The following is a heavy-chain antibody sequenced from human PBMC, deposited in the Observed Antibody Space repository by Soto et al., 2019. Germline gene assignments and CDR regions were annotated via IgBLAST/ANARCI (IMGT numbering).Heavy chain of an antibody. D-gene: IGHD3-22*01. CDR3: SSMSHYSDSRGGTLYYFDY. V-gene: IGHV4-59*01. CDR2: VYYTGST. Sequence: QVQLQESGPGLVKPSETLSLTCTVSGGSISSSYWSWIRQPPGKGLEWIGYVYYTGSTDYNPSLILPLPTSLATAKHPFSLHLRSVTAADTAVYYCSSMSHYSDSRGGTLYYFDYWGQGTLVTVSS. J-gene: IGHJ4*02. CDR1: GGSISSSY.